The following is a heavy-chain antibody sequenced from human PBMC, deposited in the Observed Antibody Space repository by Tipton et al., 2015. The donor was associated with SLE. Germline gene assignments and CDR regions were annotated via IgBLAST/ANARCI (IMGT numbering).Heavy chain of an antibody. J-gene: IGHJ5*02. Sequence: TLSLTCTVSGGSIASGSYYWSWIRQPPGKGLEWIGEVSHSGRTNYIASLKSRVTISIDTSKNQFSLRLNSVVAADTGVYYCARGGPGDGSKPFDPWGQGTRVTVSS. V-gene: IGHV4-39*07. CDR1: GGSIASGSYY. CDR2: VSHSGRT. D-gene: IGHD2/OR15-2a*01. CDR3: ARGGPGDGSKPFDP.